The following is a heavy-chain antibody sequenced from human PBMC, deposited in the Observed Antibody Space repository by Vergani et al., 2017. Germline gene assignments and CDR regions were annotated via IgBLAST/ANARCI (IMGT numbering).Heavy chain of an antibody. CDR3: VKDARGYENFFDS. CDR1: GFTFSTYA. D-gene: IGHD5-12*01. Sequence: EVQLLESGGSLKQPGGSVRLSCAASGFTFSTYAMHWVRQAPGKGLEWVSPLTGGGGSTYYADSFKGRFIISRDNSRGSLYLQMNSLRPEDTATYYCVKDARGYENFFDSWGQGTLFTVSS. J-gene: IGHJ4*02. CDR2: LTGGGGST. V-gene: IGHV3-23*01.